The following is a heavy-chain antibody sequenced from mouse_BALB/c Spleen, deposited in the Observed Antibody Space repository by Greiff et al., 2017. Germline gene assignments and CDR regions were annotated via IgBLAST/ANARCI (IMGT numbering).Heavy chain of an antibody. J-gene: IGHJ2*01. CDR1: GFTFSSYT. Sequence: EVQRVESGGGLVKPGGSLKLSCAASGFTFSSYTMSWVRQTPEKRLEWVAYISNGGGSTYYPDTVKGRFTISRDNAKNTLYLQMSSLKSEDTAMYYCARHGGYFDYWGQGTTLTVSS. CDR3: ARHGGYFDY. V-gene: IGHV5-12-2*01. CDR2: ISNGGGST.